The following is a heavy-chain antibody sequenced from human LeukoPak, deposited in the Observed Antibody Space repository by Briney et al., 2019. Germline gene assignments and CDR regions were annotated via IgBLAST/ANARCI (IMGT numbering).Heavy chain of an antibody. D-gene: IGHD3-16*01. Sequence: GGSLRLSCAASGFTFSSYAMSWVRQAPGKGLEWVSAISGSGASAYYADSVKGRFTISRDNAKNSLYLQMNSLRAEDTAVYYCARVREDMIRGLFDYWGQGILVTVSS. CDR3: ARVREDMIRGLFDY. J-gene: IGHJ4*02. CDR2: ISGSGASA. V-gene: IGHV3-23*01. CDR1: GFTFSSYA.